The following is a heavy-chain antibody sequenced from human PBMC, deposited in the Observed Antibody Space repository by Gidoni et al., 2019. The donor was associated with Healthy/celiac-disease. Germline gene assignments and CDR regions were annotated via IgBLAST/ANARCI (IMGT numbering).Heavy chain of an antibody. D-gene: IGHD2-2*01. Sequence: EVQLLESGGGLVQPGFTFRSYAMSWVRQAPGKGLEWVSAISGSGGSTCYADSVKGRFTISRDNSKNTLYLQMNSLRAEDTAVYYCAKVVVGNCSSTSCSYWYFDLWGRGTLVTVSS. CDR2: ISGSGGST. CDR1: FTFRSYA. V-gene: IGHV3-23*01. CDR3: AKVVVGNCSSTSCSYWYFDL. J-gene: IGHJ2*01.